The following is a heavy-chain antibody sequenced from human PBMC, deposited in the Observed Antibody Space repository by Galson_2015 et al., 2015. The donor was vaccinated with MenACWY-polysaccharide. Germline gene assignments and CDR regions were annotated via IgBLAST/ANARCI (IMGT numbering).Heavy chain of an antibody. V-gene: IGHV1-2*02. CDR3: ARVPSPLAAAGKGSAGSFDY. Sequence: SVKVSCKASGYTFTGYYMHWVRQAPGQGLEWMGWINPNSGGTNYAQKFQGRVTMTRDTSISTAYMELSRLRSDDTAVYYCARVPSPLAAAGKGSAGSFDYWGQGTLVTVSS. CDR1: GYTFTGYY. J-gene: IGHJ4*02. CDR2: INPNSGGT. D-gene: IGHD6-13*01.